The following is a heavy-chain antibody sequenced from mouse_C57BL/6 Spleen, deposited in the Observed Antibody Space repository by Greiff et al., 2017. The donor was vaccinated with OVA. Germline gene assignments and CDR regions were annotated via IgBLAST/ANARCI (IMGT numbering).Heavy chain of an antibody. CDR2: ISSGGSYT. D-gene: IGHD1-1*01. CDR3: ARHNGSDWYFDV. J-gene: IGHJ1*03. CDR1: GFTFSSYG. V-gene: IGHV5-6*01. Sequence: EVQLVESGGDLVKPGGSLKLSCAASGFTFSSYGMSWVRLTPDKRLEWVATISSGGSYTYYPDSVQGRFTISRDNAKNTLYLQMSSLKSEDTAMYYCARHNGSDWYFDVWGTGTTVTVSS.